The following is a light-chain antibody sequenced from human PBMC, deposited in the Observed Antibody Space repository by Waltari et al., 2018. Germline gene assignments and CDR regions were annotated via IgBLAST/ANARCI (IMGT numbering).Light chain of an antibody. Sequence: EIVLTQSPATLSLSPGERATLSCRASQNVSSTLAWYHHKRRQAPRLLLFDASTSATGIPASICGSGASADVTLPISSLQAAEDSADYCWQRHSGWETFGEGTRLEI. CDR1: QNVSST. CDR2: DAS. J-gene: IGKJ2*01. V-gene: IGKV3-11*01. CDR3: QRHSGWET.